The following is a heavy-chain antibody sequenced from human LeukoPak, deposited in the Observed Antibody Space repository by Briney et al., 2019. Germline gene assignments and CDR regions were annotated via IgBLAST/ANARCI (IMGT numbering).Heavy chain of an antibody. D-gene: IGHD3-10*01. CDR3: ARNKVRGVTDSFDI. J-gene: IGHJ3*02. CDR2: VHYSGST. Sequence: SETLSLTCTVSGVSVSSDNYYWSWIRQPPGRGLEWVGCVHYSGSTNYSPSVKSRVTISIDTSRNHFSLKLSSVTAADTAVYYCARNKVRGVTDSFDIWGQGTMVTVSS. V-gene: IGHV4-61*03. CDR1: GVSVSSDNYY.